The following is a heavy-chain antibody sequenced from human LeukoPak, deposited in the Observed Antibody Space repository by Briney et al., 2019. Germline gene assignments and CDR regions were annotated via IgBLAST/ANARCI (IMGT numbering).Heavy chain of an antibody. J-gene: IGHJ4*02. CDR3: VRSGVLRYFGNS. D-gene: IGHD3-9*01. Sequence: GGSLRLSCAASGFTVSSNCMSWVRQAPGKGLEWVSVIYSGSSTYYADSVKGRFNISRDISKNTVYLQMNSLRAEDTAVYYCVRSGVLRYFGNSWGQGTLVTVSS. CDR1: GFTVSSNC. CDR2: IYSGSST. V-gene: IGHV3-66*01.